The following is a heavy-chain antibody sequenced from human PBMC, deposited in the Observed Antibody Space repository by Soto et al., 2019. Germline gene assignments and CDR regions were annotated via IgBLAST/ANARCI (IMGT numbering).Heavy chain of an antibody. Sequence: EVQLVESGGVVVQPGGSLRLSCAASGFTFDDYTMHWVRQAPGKGLEWVSLISWDGGSTYYADSVKGRFTISRDNSKNSLYLQMNRLRNEDTDLYYCAKVACTNYYYGMDVWGQGTTVTVSS. D-gene: IGHD6-19*01. V-gene: IGHV3-43*01. CDR1: GFTFDDYT. J-gene: IGHJ6*02. CDR2: ISWDGGST. CDR3: AKVACTNYYYGMDV.